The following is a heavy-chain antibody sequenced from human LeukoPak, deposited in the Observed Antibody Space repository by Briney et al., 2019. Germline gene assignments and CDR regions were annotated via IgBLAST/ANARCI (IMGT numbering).Heavy chain of an antibody. Sequence: GGSLRLSCAASGFTISSYAMSWVRQAPGKGLEWVSGIGINGGSTYYADFVKGRFIISRDNSKNMLYLQMNSLRAEDTALYYCAKRPHGFDVWGQGTKVTVSS. CDR1: GFTISSYA. CDR3: AKRPHGFDV. CDR2: IGINGGST. V-gene: IGHV3-23*01. J-gene: IGHJ3*01.